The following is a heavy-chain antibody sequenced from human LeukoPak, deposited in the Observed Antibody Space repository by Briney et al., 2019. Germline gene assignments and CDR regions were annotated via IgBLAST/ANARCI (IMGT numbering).Heavy chain of an antibody. D-gene: IGHD1-26*01. J-gene: IGHJ3*02. CDR1: GGSISSYY. V-gene: IGHV4-59*08. Sequence: SETLSLTCTVSGGSISSYYWSWIRQPPGKGLEWIGYIYYSGSTNYNPSLKSRVTISVDTSKNQFSLKLSSVTAADTAVYYCARGEGGATESGTFDIWGQGTMVTVSS. CDR2: IYYSGST. CDR3: ARGEGGATESGTFDI.